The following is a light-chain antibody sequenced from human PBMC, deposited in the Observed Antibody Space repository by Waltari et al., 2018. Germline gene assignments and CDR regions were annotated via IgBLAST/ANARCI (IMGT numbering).Light chain of an antibody. J-gene: IGLJ1*01. CDR3: SSYTSSSTPLYV. V-gene: IGLV2-14*01. Sequence: QSALTQPASVSGSPGQSITIPCTGTSSDVGGYNYVSWYQQHPGKAPKLMSYEVSNRPSGVSNRSSGSKSGNTASLTISGLQAEDEADYYCSSYTSSSTPLYVFGTGTKVTVL. CDR2: EVS. CDR1: SSDVGGYNY.